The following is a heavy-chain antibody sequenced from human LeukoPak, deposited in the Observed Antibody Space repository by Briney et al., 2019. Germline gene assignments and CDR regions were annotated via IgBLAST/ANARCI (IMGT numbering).Heavy chain of an antibody. J-gene: IGHJ4*02. CDR2: IYYSGST. V-gene: IGHV4-39*07. CDR1: GGSISSSSYY. D-gene: IGHD3-10*01. CDR3: AKIGDAGLGSHDY. Sequence: SETLSLTCTVSGGSISSSSYYWGWIRQPPGKGLEWIGSIYYSGSTYYNPSLKSRVTISVDTSKNQFSLKLSSVTAADTAAYYCAKIGDAGLGSHDYWGQGTLVTISS.